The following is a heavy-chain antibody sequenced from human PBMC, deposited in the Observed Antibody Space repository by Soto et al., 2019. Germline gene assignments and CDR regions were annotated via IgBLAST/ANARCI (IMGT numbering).Heavy chain of an antibody. CDR2: ISGSGGST. V-gene: IGHV3-23*01. D-gene: IGHD2-2*01. Sequence: EVQLLESGGGLVQPGGSLRLSCAASGFTFSSYAMSWVRQAPGKGLEWVSAISGSGGSTYYADSVKGRFTISRDNSKNTLYLQMHRLRVEDTAVYYCEKRDLLYCSRTRCYGLYWGQGTLVTVSS. CDR3: EKRDLLYCSRTRCYGLY. CDR1: GFTFSSYA. J-gene: IGHJ4*02.